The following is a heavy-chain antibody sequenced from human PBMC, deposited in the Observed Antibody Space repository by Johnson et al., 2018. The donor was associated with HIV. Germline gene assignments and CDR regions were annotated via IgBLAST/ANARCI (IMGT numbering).Heavy chain of an antibody. V-gene: IGHV3-30-3*01. CDR3: AREGYMGYCTGVVCPGDAFDI. J-gene: IGHJ3*02. Sequence: QVQLVESGGGVVRPGRSLRLSCAASGFTFSSYAMHWVRQAPGKGLEWVAVISYDGSNKYYADSVKGRFTISRDNSKNTLYLQMNSLRAEDTAVYYCAREGYMGYCTGVVCPGDAFDILGQGTMVTVSS. D-gene: IGHD2-8*02. CDR2: ISYDGSNK. CDR1: GFTFSSYA.